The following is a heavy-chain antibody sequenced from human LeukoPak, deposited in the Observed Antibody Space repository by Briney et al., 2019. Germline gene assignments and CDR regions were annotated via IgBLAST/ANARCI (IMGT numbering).Heavy chain of an antibody. CDR3: ARLGPHYGGNPDNWFDP. V-gene: IGHV1-69*13. D-gene: IGHD4-23*01. J-gene: IGHJ5*02. CDR1: GGTFSSYA. Sequence: ASVKVSCKASGGTFSSYAISWVRQAPGQGLEWMGGIIPIFGTANYAQKFQGRVTTTADESTSTAYMELSSLRSEDTAVYYCARLGPHYGGNPDNWFDPWGQGTLVTASS. CDR2: IIPIFGTA.